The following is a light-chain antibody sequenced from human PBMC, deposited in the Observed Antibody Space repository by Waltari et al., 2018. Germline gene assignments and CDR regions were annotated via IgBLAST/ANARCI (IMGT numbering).Light chain of an antibody. Sequence: DIQMTQSPSTLSASVGDRVTITCRASQSIGSSLAWYPQKPGKAPKVVIYEASSLESGVPSRFGGSGSGTEFTLTISSLQPDDFATYYCQQCNSYLLTFGGGTKVEIK. V-gene: IGKV1-5*03. CDR2: EAS. CDR1: QSIGSS. CDR3: QQCNSYLLT. J-gene: IGKJ4*01.